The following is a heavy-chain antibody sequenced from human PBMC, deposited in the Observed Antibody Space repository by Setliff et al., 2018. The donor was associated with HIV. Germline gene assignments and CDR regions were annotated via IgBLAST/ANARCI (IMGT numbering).Heavy chain of an antibody. V-gene: IGHV1-8*01. CDR1: GYTFTRFD. D-gene: IGHD3-22*01. CDR3: ARARRDSYDRGRRNHYYIDV. J-gene: IGHJ6*03. Sequence: RASVKVSCKASGYTFTRFDINWVRQSAGQGLEWMGWMNPNSGNTGYAQKFQGRVTMTRDTSISTAYMELNNLKFEDTAVYYCARARRDSYDRGRRNHYYIDVWGKGTTVTVSS. CDR2: MNPNSGNT.